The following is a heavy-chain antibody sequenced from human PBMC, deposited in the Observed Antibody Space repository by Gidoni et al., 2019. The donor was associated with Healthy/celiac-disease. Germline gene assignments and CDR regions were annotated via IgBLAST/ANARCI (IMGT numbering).Heavy chain of an antibody. V-gene: IGHV3-48*03. D-gene: IGHD2-2*01. Sequence: EVQLVESGGGLVQPGGSLSLSCAAPGFTSSSLEMNWVRQAPGKGRGWVAYISSSGSTIYYADSVKGRFTISRDNAKNSLYLQMNSLRAEDTAVYYCARGGDIVVVPAAKGYYYYGMDVWGQGTTVTVSS. J-gene: IGHJ6*02. CDR1: GFTSSSLE. CDR3: ARGGDIVVVPAAKGYYYYGMDV. CDR2: ISSSGSTI.